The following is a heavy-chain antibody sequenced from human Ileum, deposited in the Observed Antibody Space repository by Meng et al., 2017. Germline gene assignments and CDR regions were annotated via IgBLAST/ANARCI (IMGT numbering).Heavy chain of an antibody. V-gene: IGHV3-7*01. J-gene: IGHJ4*02. Sequence: GESLKISCAASGFIFNSHWMSWVRQAPGKGLEWVANIKQDGTDKYYVDSVKGRFTISRDNTQNSLVLEMNSLRAEDTAVYYCGRVLRTSADDSSNYRPNDCWGQGTLVTVSS. D-gene: IGHD4-11*01. CDR3: GRVLRTSADDSSNYRPNDC. CDR1: GFIFNSHW. CDR2: IKQDGTDK.